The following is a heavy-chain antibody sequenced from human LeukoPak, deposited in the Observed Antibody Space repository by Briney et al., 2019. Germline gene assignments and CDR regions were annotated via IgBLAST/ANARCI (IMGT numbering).Heavy chain of an antibody. CDR1: GGTFSSYA. V-gene: IGHV1-2*02. Sequence: EASVKVSCKASGGTFSSYAISWVRQAPGQGLEWMGWINPNSGGTNYAQKFQGRVTMTRDTSISTAYMELSRLRSDDTAVYYCARDSTSSGWYAYYWGQGTLVTVSS. D-gene: IGHD6-19*01. CDR2: INPNSGGT. CDR3: ARDSTSSGWYAYY. J-gene: IGHJ4*02.